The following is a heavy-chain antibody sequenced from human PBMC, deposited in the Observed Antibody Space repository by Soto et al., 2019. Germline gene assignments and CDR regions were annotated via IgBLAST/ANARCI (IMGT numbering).Heavy chain of an antibody. CDR1: GGSISSYY. CDR3: AREDYGDYGGYFDY. J-gene: IGHJ4*02. D-gene: IGHD4-17*01. V-gene: IGHV4-59*12. Sequence: PSETLSLTCTVSGGSISSYYWSWIRQPPGKGLEWIGYIYYSGSTNYNPSLKSRVTISVDTSKNQFSLKLSSVTAADTAVYYCAREDYGDYGGYFDYWGQGSLVTVSS. CDR2: IYYSGST.